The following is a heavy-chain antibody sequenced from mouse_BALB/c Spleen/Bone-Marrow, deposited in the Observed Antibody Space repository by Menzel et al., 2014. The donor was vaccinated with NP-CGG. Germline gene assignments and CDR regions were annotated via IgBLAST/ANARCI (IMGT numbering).Heavy chain of an antibody. Sequence: EVKLVESGGGLVQPGGSMKLPCVASGFTFSNYWMNWVRQSPEKGLEWVAEIRLKSNNYATHYAESVKGRFTISRDDSKSSVYLQMNNLRAEDTGIYYCTRGGSSSFDYWGQGTTLTVSS. CDR1: GFTFSNYW. V-gene: IGHV6-6*02. CDR2: IRLKSNNYAT. D-gene: IGHD1-1*01. CDR3: TRGGSSSFDY. J-gene: IGHJ2*01.